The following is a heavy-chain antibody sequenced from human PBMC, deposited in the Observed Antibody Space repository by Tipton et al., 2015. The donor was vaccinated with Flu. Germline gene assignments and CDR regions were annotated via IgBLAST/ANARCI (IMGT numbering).Heavy chain of an antibody. Sequence: LRLSCTVSDDSISNYYLSWIRQPPGKGLEWIGYIYYSGNTDYNPSLKSRVTISVDTSKNQFSLKLSSVTAADTAVYYCARRDYTNYVSDPKSWFDPWGQGTLVAVSS. CDR3: ARRDYTNYVSDPKSWFDP. CDR1: DDSISNYY. D-gene: IGHD4-11*01. V-gene: IGHV4-59*01. CDR2: IYYSGNT. J-gene: IGHJ5*02.